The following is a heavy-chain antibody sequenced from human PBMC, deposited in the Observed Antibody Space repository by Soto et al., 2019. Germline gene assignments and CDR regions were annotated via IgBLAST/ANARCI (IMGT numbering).Heavy chain of an antibody. CDR3: ARGLRGYCTNGVCYAVNAFDI. V-gene: IGHV3-33*01. J-gene: IGHJ3*02. CDR1: GVTFSSYG. D-gene: IGHD2-8*01. CDR2: IWYDGSNK. Sequence: PGGSLRLSCSASGVTFSSYGMHWVRQAPGKGLEWVAVIWYDGSNKYYADSVKGRFTISRDNSKNTLYLQMNSLRAEDTAVYYCARGLRGYCTNGVCYAVNAFDIWGQGTMVTVSS.